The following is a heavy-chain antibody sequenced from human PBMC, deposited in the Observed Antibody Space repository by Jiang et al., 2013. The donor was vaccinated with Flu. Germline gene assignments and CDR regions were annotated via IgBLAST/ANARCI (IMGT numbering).Heavy chain of an antibody. Sequence: AASGFTFSSYAMHWVRQAPGKGLEWVAVISYDGSNKYYADSVKGRFTISRDNSKNTLYLQMNSLRAEDTAVYYCARDGYYDFWSGYYTEYYFDYWGQGTLVTVSS. V-gene: IGHV3-30*04. D-gene: IGHD3-3*01. CDR2: ISYDGSNK. CDR1: GFTFSSYA. CDR3: ARDGYYDFWSGYYTEYYFDY. J-gene: IGHJ4*02.